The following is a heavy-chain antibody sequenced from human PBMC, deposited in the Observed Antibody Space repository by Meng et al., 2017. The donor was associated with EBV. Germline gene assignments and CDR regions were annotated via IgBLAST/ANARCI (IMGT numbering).Heavy chain of an antibody. CDR3: ADYSS. CDR1: GGSLSSSSYY. J-gene: IGHJ4*02. Sequence: LQLHVSGPALVKPTETLSSTGTFSGGSLSSSSYYWGWIRQPPGKGLEWIGSIYYSGSTYYNPSLKSRVTISVDTSKNQFSLKLSSVTAADTAVYYCADYSSWGQGTLVTVSS. V-gene: IGHV4-39*07. D-gene: IGHD4-11*01. CDR2: IYYSGST.